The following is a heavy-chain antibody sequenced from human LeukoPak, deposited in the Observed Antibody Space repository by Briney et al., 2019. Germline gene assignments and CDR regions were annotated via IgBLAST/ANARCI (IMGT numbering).Heavy chain of an antibody. V-gene: IGHV1-2*02. Sequence: ASVKVSCKTSGYTFSDYFMFWVQQAPGQGLEWMGWINPNSGGTNFAQKFQGRVTMTRNTSISTAYMELSSLRSEDTAVYYCARVVCSSTSCHDYFDYWGQGTLVTVSS. CDR1: GYTFSDYF. J-gene: IGHJ4*02. CDR2: INPNSGGT. D-gene: IGHD2-2*01. CDR3: ARVVCSSTSCHDYFDY.